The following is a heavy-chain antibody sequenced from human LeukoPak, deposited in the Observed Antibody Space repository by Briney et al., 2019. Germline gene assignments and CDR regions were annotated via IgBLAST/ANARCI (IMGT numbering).Heavy chain of an antibody. V-gene: IGHV3-23*01. CDR1: GFTLSSYE. D-gene: IGHD6-19*01. CDR3: TRTSGWYGLS. J-gene: IGHJ1*01. Sequence: GGSLRLSCTVSGFTLSSYEMSWIRQAPGKGLEWVSSIDYDGGSGHYADSVKGRFTISRDNSNNTLFLHLNSLRGEDTAVYYCTRTSGWYGLSWGQGTLVTVSS. CDR2: IDYDGGSG.